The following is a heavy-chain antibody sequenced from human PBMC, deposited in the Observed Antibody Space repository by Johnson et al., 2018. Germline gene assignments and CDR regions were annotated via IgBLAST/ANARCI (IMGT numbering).Heavy chain of an antibody. CDR1: GESFSGYY. D-gene: IGHD6-19*01. CDR3: AGQWLGGSYFDY. CDR2: VSHRGYT. J-gene: IGHJ4*02. V-gene: IGHV4-34*01. Sequence: QVQLQQGGAGLLKPSETLSLTCGVFGESFSGYYWTWIRQSPGKGLEWIGEVSHRGYTNYNPSLRSLVTISIDTSKKQISLKLSSVTAAETAVYFCAGQWLGGSYFDYWGQGTLVTVSS.